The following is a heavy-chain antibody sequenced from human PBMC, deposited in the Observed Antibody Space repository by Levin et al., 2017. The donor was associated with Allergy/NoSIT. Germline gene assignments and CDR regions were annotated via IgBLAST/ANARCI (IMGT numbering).Heavy chain of an antibody. Sequence: SETLSLTCTVSGGSISSSSYYWGWIRQPPGKGLEWIGSIYYSGSTYYNPSLKSRVTISVDTSKNQFSLKLSSVTAADTAVYYCARQVGPNGLLNNWGQGTLVTVSS. CDR3: ARQVGPNGLLNN. V-gene: IGHV4-39*01. CDR2: IYYSGST. CDR1: GGSISSSSYY. D-gene: IGHD2-15*01. J-gene: IGHJ4*02.